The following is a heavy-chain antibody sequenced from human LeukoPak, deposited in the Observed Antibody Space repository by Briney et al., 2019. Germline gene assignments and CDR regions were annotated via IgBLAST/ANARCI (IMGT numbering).Heavy chain of an antibody. CDR3: ARKPRRNYDFWSGARYYYGMDV. D-gene: IGHD3-3*01. V-gene: IGHV3-33*01. Sequence: PGGSLRLSCAASGFTFSSYGMHWVRQAPGKGLEWVAVIWYDGSNKYYADSVKGRFTISRDNSKNTLYLQMNSLRAEDTAVYYCARKPRRNYDFWSGARYYYGMDVWGQGTTVTVSS. J-gene: IGHJ6*02. CDR2: IWYDGSNK. CDR1: GFTFSSYG.